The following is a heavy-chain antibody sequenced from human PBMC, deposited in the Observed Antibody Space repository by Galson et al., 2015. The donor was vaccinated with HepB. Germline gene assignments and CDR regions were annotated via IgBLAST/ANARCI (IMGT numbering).Heavy chain of an antibody. CDR2: IRSKTKNYAT. CDR3: TFAGGYYDNRGYYYNVPNYGMDV. J-gene: IGHJ6*02. CDR1: GFTFSGSA. Sequence: SLRLSCAASGFTFSGSAMHWVRQASGKGLEWVGRIRSKTKNYATAYAASVKGRFTISRDDSKNTAYLQMNSLKTEDTAVYYCTFAGGYYDNRGYYYNVPNYGMDVWGQGTTVTVSS. D-gene: IGHD3-22*01. V-gene: IGHV3-73*01.